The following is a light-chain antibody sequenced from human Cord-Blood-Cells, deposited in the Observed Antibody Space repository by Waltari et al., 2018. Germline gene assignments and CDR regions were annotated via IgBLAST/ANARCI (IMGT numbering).Light chain of an antibody. CDR2: EVS. V-gene: IGLV2-14*01. Sequence: QSALTQPASVSGSPGQSIAISCTGTSSDVGGYNYVSWYQQHPGKAPKLMIYEVSNRPSGVSNRFSASNSGNTASLTISELQAENEADDYCSSYTSSSTLPYVFGTGTKVTVL. CDR3: SSYTSSSTLPYV. CDR1: SSDVGGYNY. J-gene: IGLJ1*01.